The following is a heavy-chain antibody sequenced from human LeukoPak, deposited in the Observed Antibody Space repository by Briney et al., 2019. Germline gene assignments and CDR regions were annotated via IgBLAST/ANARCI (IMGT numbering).Heavy chain of an antibody. CDR3: TSGIAAAGTIVHGY. Sequence: QPGRSLRLSCAASGFTFSSCGMHWVRQAPGKGLEWVAVISYDGSNKYYADSVKGRFTISRDNSKNTLYLQMNSLRAEDTAVYYCTSGIAAAGTIVHGYWGQGTLVTVFS. CDR2: ISYDGSNK. D-gene: IGHD6-13*01. J-gene: IGHJ4*02. CDR1: GFTFSSCG. V-gene: IGHV3-30*03.